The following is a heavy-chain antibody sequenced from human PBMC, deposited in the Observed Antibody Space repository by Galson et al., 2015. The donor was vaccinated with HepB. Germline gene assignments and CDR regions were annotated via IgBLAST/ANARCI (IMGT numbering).Heavy chain of an antibody. CDR1: GYTFTSYG. CDR2: ISAFNGNT. Sequence: SVKVSCKASGYTFTSYGISWVRQAPGQGLEWMGWISAFNGNTNYAQKPQGRVTMATDTSTSTAYMELRSLRSDDTAVYYCARVWIKVWLSSLGGEGLDYWGQGTLVTV. D-gene: IGHD5-18*01. J-gene: IGHJ4*02. CDR3: ARVWIKVWLSSLGGEGLDY. V-gene: IGHV1-18*01.